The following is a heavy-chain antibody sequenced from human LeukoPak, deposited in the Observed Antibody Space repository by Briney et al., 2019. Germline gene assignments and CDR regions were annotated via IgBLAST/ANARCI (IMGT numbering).Heavy chain of an antibody. Sequence: TGGSLRLSCAASGFTFSNYWMSWVRQAPGKGLEWVANIKQDGSEKYYVDSVKGRFTISRDSAKNSLYLQMNSLRAEDTAVYYCTSFRITVAGRTGLDYWGQGTLVTVSS. CDR3: TSFRITVAGRTGLDY. J-gene: IGHJ4*02. V-gene: IGHV3-7*01. D-gene: IGHD6-19*01. CDR1: GFTFSNYW. CDR2: IKQDGSEK.